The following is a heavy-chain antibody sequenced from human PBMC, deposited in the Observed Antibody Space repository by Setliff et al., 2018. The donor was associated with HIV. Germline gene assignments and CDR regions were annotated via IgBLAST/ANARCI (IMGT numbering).Heavy chain of an antibody. CDR2: ISAYNGNT. V-gene: IGHV1-18*01. CDR1: GYTFTSYG. CDR3: ARVGPVLRYFDWLFQSNAFDI. J-gene: IGHJ3*02. Sequence: GASVKVSCKASGYTFTSYGISWVRQAPGQGLEWMGWISAYNGNTNYAQKLQGRVTMTTDTSTSTAYMELRSLRSDDTAVYYCARVGPVLRYFDWLFQSNAFDIWGQGTMVT. D-gene: IGHD3-9*01.